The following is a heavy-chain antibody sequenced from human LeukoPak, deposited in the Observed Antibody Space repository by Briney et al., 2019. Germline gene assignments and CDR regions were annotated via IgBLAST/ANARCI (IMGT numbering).Heavy chain of an antibody. Sequence: PGRSLRLSCAASGFTFSSYGMHWVRQAPGKGLEWMAVISYDGSNKYYADSVKGRFTISRDNSKNTLYLQMNSLRAEDTAVYYCAKSIAVAGTDAFDIWGQGTMVTVSS. CDR1: GFTFSSYG. J-gene: IGHJ3*02. V-gene: IGHV3-30*18. CDR2: ISYDGSNK. D-gene: IGHD6-19*01. CDR3: AKSIAVAGTDAFDI.